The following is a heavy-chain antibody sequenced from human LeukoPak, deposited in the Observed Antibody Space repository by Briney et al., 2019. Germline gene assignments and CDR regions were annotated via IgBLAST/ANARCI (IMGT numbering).Heavy chain of an antibody. V-gene: IGHV3-7*01. D-gene: IGHD3-10*01. CDR2: IRQDGGQT. CDR1: ELTFSGYW. CDR3: ARDGHSSGSFDY. J-gene: IGHJ4*02. Sequence: GGSLRLSCAASELTFSGYWMNWVRQAPGRGLQWVGNIRQDGGQTHYSDSVKGRFTISRDNAKRSLYLQMNSLRPEDTAVYYCARDGHSSGSFDYWGQGTLVTVSS.